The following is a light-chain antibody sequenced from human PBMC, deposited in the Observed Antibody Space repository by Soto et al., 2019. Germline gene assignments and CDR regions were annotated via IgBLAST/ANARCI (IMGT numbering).Light chain of an antibody. CDR2: EGS. Sequence: QSALTQPASVSGSPGQSITISYTGTSSDVGSYNLVSWYQQHPGKAPKLMIYEGSKRPSGVSNRFSGSKSGNTASLTISGLQAEDEADYYCCSYTSSSTLGHVVFGGGTQLTVL. CDR1: SSDVGSYNL. J-gene: IGLJ2*01. CDR3: CSYTSSSTLGHVV. V-gene: IGLV2-14*02.